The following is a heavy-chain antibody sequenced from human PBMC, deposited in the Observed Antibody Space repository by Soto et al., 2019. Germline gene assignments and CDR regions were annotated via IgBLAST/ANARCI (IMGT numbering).Heavy chain of an antibody. CDR1: GYTFTSYG. V-gene: IGHV1-18*01. Sequence: GASVKVSCKASGYTFTSYGISWVRQAPGQGLEWMGWISAYNGNTNYAQKLQGRVTMTTDTSTSTAYMELRSLRSDDTAVYYCARYYDFWSGARDLYYYYYMDVWGKGTTVTVSS. J-gene: IGHJ6*03. CDR2: ISAYNGNT. D-gene: IGHD3-3*01. CDR3: ARYYDFWSGARDLYYYYYMDV.